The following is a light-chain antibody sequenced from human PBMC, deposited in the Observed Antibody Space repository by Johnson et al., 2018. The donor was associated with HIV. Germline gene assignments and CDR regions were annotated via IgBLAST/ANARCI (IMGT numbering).Light chain of an antibody. Sequence: QSVLTQPPSVSAAPGQKVTVSCSGSSSNIGSNYVSWYQQLPGTAPKLLIYENNKRPSGIPDRFSGSKSGTSATLGITGLQTGAEADYYCGTWDSSLSAFYVFGTGTKITVL. V-gene: IGLV1-51*02. CDR1: SSNIGSNY. J-gene: IGLJ1*01. CDR3: GTWDSSLSAFYV. CDR2: ENN.